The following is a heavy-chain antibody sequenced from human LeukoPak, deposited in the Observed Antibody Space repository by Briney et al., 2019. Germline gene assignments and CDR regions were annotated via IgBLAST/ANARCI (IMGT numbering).Heavy chain of an antibody. CDR1: GFIFSSYG. CDR3: AKRGYCRGGTCFPHDAFDI. J-gene: IGHJ3*02. D-gene: IGHD2-15*01. Sequence: GRSLRLSCAASGFIFSSYGMHWVRQAPGKGLEWVAVISYDGGNISYTDSVKGRFTISRDNSKNTLYLQMNSLRAEDTAVYYCAKRGYCRGGTCFPHDAFDIWGQGAMVTVSS. CDR2: ISYDGGNI. V-gene: IGHV3-30*18.